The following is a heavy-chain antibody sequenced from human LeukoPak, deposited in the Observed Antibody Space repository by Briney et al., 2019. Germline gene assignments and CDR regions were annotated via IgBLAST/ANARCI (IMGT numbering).Heavy chain of an antibody. CDR3: ASDGAYAMAV. CDR1: GSAFSRSW. D-gene: IGHD1-26*01. CDR2: INNDATRI. Sequence: GGSLRLSCAASGSAFSRSWIHWVRQAPGEGLVWVSHINNDATRITYADSVRGRFTISRDNAKNTVSLQMNSLRAEDTAVYYCASDGAYAMAVWGQGTTVTVSS. J-gene: IGHJ6*02. V-gene: IGHV3-74*01.